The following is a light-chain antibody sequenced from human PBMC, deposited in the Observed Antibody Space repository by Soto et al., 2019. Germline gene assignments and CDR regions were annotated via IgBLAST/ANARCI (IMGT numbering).Light chain of an antibody. CDR3: SSYASGGGHNYV. CDR2: EVT. Sequence: YVMPQPASISGSPGESIPISCTGTSNDNGGYDSVSWYQQSPGKVPRLFIYEVTNRPSGISNRFSGSKSGNTASLTISGLQAEDEAVYYCSSYASGGGHNYVLATGTNVTV. J-gene: IGLJ1*01. V-gene: IGLV2-14*01. CDR1: SNDNGGYDS.